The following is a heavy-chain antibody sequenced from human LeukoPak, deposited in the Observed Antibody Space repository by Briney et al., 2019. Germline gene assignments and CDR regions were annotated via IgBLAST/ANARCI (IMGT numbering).Heavy chain of an antibody. CDR2: ISGSGGSA. V-gene: IGHV3-23*01. J-gene: IGHJ4*02. Sequence: GGSLRLSCAASGFTFSSYAMSWVRQAPGKGLEWVSAISGSGGSAFYTDSVKGRFTISRDNSKNTLYLQMNSLRAEDTAVYYCAKETYFYASKMTGFYFNFWGQGALVTVSS. CDR3: AKETYFYASKMTGFYFNF. D-gene: IGHD2/OR15-2a*01. CDR1: GFTFSSYA.